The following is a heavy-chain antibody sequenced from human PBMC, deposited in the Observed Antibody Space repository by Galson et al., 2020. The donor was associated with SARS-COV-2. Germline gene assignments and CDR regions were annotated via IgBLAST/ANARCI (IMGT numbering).Heavy chain of an antibody. CDR2: TYYRSKWYN. D-gene: IGHD6-13*01. J-gene: IGHJ6*02. Sequence: SQTLSLTCAISGDSVSSNSVAWNWIRRSPSRGLEWLGRTYYRSKWYNEYAISVKSRITINPDTSKNQFSLHLNSVTSEDTAVYYCARARVRAAAGRLNYYYYGMDVWGQGTTVTVSS. V-gene: IGHV6-1*01. CDR1: GDSVSSNSVA. CDR3: ARARVRAAAGRLNYYYYGMDV.